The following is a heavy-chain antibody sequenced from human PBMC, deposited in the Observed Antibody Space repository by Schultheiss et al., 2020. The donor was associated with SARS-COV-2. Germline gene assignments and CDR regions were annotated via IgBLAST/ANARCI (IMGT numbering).Heavy chain of an antibody. V-gene: IGHV5-51*01. Sequence: KVSCKGSGYSFTSYWIGWVRQMPGKGLEWMGIIYPGDSDTRYSPSFQGQVTISADKSISTAYLQWSSLKASDTAMYYCARSRYCSSTSCYRGYYYYYMDVWGKGTTVTVSS. CDR2: IYPGDSDT. CDR1: GYSFTSYW. CDR3: ARSRYCSSTSCYRGYYYYYMDV. D-gene: IGHD2-2*01. J-gene: IGHJ6*03.